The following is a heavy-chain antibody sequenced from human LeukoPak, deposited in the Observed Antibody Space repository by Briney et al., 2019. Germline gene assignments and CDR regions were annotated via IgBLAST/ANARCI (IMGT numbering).Heavy chain of an antibody. J-gene: IGHJ4*02. CDR3: ARENYCDSSGYQGGFDY. Sequence: PGGSLRLSCAASGFTFSSYSMNWVRQAPGKGLEWVSSISSSSSYIHYADSVKGRFTISRDNAKNSLYLQMNSLRAEDTAVYYCARENYCDSSGYQGGFDYWGQGTLVTVSS. D-gene: IGHD3-22*01. V-gene: IGHV3-21*01. CDR1: GFTFSSYS. CDR2: ISSSSSYI.